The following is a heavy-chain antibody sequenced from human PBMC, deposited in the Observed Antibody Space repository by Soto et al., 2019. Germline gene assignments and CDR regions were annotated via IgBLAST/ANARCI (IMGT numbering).Heavy chain of an antibody. CDR1: GGSISSYY. D-gene: IGHD6-19*01. J-gene: IGHJ4*02. CDR2: IYYNGIT. V-gene: IGHV4-59*01. Sequence: NPAETLSLTCTVSGGSISSYYWSWIRQPPGKGLEWIGYIYYNGITNYNPSLKSRVTMSVDTSKNQVSLNLTSLTAADTAVYYCVKENPVAVAGYWGQGTLVTVSS. CDR3: VKENPVAVAGY.